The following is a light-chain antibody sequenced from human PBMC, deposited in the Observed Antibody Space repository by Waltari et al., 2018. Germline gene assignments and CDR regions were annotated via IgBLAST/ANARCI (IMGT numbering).Light chain of an antibody. Sequence: DVVMTQSPSTLSASVGDRVTITCRASQSISSWLAWYQQKPGKAPKLLIYRASGLESGVPSRFSGSGSGTEFTLTISSLQPDDFATYYCQHYNSYPWAFGQGTKVEIK. V-gene: IGKV1-5*03. CDR2: RAS. CDR3: QHYNSYPWA. J-gene: IGKJ1*01. CDR1: QSISSW.